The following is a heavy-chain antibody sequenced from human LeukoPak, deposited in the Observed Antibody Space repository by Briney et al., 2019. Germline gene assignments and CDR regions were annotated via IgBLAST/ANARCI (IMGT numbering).Heavy chain of an antibody. CDR2: INSAGSST. CDR3: ARHPTLYPD. CDR1: GFTFSSYW. Sequence: GGSLRLSCAASGFTFSSYWMHWVRQAPGKGLVWVSRINSAGSSTSYAASVKGRFTISRDNANNTLYLQMNSLRAEDTAVYYCARHPTLYPDWGQGTLVTVSS. V-gene: IGHV3-74*01. J-gene: IGHJ4*02. D-gene: IGHD2-8*01.